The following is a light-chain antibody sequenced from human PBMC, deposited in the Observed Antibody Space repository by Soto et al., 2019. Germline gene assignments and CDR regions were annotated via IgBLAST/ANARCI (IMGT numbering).Light chain of an antibody. CDR1: KDISNY. V-gene: IGKV1-33*01. CDR3: QQYYNLPSYT. CDR2: DAS. J-gene: IGKJ2*01. Sequence: DIQMTQSPSSLSASVGDRVTITCQASKDISNYLNWYQQKPGKAPKLLIYDASNLETGVPSRFSGSGSGTHFTFTISSLRPEDIATYYCQQYYNLPSYTFGQGTKLEIK.